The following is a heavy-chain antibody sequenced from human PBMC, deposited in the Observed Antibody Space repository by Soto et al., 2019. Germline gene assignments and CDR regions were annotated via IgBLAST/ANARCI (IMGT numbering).Heavy chain of an antibody. CDR3: AREGREDFWSGYYTGNWFDP. CDR2: ISSSSSYI. CDR1: GFTFSSYS. Sequence: EVQLVESGGGLVKPGGSLRLSCAASGFTFSSYSMNWVRQAPGKGLEWVSSISSSSSYIYYADPVKGRFTISRDNAKNSLYLQMNSLRAEDTAVYYCAREGREDFWSGYYTGNWFDPWGQGTLVTVSS. D-gene: IGHD3-3*01. V-gene: IGHV3-21*01. J-gene: IGHJ5*02.